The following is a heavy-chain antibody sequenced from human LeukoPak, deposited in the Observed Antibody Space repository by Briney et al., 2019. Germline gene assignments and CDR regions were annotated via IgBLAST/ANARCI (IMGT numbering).Heavy chain of an antibody. V-gene: IGHV4-39*01. J-gene: IGHJ5*02. D-gene: IGHD2-15*01. CDR1: GGSISSSSIDY. CDR3: ARHQRLLSWFDP. CDR2: IYYSGST. Sequence: SETLSLTCTVSGGSISSSSIDYWGWIRQPPGKGLEWIGSIYYSGSTYYNLSLKSRVTISVDTSKNQFSLKVNSMTAADTAVYYCARHQRLLSWFDPWGQGTLVTVSS.